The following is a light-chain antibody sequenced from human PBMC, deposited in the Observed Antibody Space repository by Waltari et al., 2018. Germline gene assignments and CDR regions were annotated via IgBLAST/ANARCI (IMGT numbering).Light chain of an antibody. V-gene: IGKV4-1*01. Sequence: DIVMTQSPDPLAVSLGERATINCKSRQSVLFSTNNKNYLAWYQQKTGQPPKLLFYWASTRESGVPDRFSGSGSGTDFTLTISSLQAEDVAVYYCQQYRSTLWTFGQGTRVEIK. CDR3: QQYRSTLWT. CDR2: WAS. J-gene: IGKJ1*01. CDR1: QSVLFSTNNKNY.